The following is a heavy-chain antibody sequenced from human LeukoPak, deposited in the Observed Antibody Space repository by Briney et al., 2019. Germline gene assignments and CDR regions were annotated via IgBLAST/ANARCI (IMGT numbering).Heavy chain of an antibody. CDR2: IYHSGST. V-gene: IGHV4-30-2*01. Sequence: SQTLSLTCTVSGGSISSGGYYWSWIRQPPGKGLEWIGYIYHSGSTYYNPSLKSRVAISVDRSKNQFSLKLSSVTAADTAVYYCARGRSSSSYFDYWGQGTLVAVSS. J-gene: IGHJ4*02. CDR3: ARGRSSSSYFDY. CDR1: GGSISSGGYY. D-gene: IGHD6-6*01.